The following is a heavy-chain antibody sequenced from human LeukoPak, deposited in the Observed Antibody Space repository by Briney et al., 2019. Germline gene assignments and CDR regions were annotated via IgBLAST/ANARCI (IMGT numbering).Heavy chain of an antibody. J-gene: IGHJ3*02. CDR1: GCTFTGYY. Sequence: ASVKVSCKASGCTFTGYYMHWVRQAPGQGLEWMGWINPNSGGTNYAQKFQGRVTMTRDTSISTAYMEVSRLRSDDTAVYYCARMVVMNAFDIWGQGTMVTVSS. D-gene: IGHD3-16*01. CDR2: INPNSGGT. CDR3: ARMVVMNAFDI. V-gene: IGHV1-2*02.